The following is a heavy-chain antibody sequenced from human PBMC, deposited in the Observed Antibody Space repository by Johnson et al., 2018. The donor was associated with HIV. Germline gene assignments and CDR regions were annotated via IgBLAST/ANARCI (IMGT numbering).Heavy chain of an antibody. Sequence: QMQLVESGGGVVQPGGSLRLSCAASGFNFNTYSMHWVRQAPGNGLEWLAFVSYNGIHVYYSDSVKGRFSISRDNAKNSLYLQMNSLRAEDTAVYYCARDRGYLDAFDIWGQGTMVTVSS. V-gene: IGHV3-30*19. CDR3: ARDRGYLDAFDI. CDR2: VSYNGIHV. J-gene: IGHJ3*02. CDR1: GFNFNTYS. D-gene: IGHD3-22*01.